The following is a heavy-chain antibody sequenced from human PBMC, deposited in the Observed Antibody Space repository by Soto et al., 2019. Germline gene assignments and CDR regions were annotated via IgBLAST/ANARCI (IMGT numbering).Heavy chain of an antibody. CDR3: ERDAAVGLFDY. CDR1: GYTFTSYG. Sequence: QVQLVQSGAEVKKPGASVKVSCKASGYTFTSYGISWVRQAPGQGLEWMGWINPYNGNTKYAQKLQGRVTMTTDTSTSTAYMGLRSLRSDDTAVYYCERDAAVGLFDYWGQGTLVTVSS. J-gene: IGHJ4*02. CDR2: INPYNGNT. D-gene: IGHD1-26*01. V-gene: IGHV1-18*01.